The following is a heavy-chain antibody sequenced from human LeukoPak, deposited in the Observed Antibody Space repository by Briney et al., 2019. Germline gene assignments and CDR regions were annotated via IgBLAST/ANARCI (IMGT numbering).Heavy chain of an antibody. D-gene: IGHD5-18*01. Sequence: ASVKVSCKASGGTFSSYAISWVRQAPGQGLEWMGGIIPIFGTANYAQKFQGRVTITADESTSTAYMELRSLRSEDTAVYSCARDSGYSYGYYYYYMDVWGKGTTVTVSS. J-gene: IGHJ6*03. V-gene: IGHV1-69*13. CDR1: GGTFSSYA. CDR2: IIPIFGTA. CDR3: ARDSGYSYGYYYYYMDV.